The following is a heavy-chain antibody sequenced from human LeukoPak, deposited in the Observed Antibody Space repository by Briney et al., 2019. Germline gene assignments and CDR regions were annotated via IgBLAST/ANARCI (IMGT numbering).Heavy chain of an antibody. Sequence: PTGGSLRLSCAASGFTVSSNYMSWVRQAPGKGLEWVSVFYSGGSTYYADSVKGRFTISRDNSKNTLYLQMNSLRAEDTAVYYCAREKARREGRENWFDPWGQGTLVTVSS. V-gene: IGHV3-66*01. D-gene: IGHD5-24*01. CDR1: GFTVSSNY. J-gene: IGHJ5*02. CDR2: FYSGGST. CDR3: AREKARREGRENWFDP.